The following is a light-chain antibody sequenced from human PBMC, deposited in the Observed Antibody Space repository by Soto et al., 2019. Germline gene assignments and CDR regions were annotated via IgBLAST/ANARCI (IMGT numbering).Light chain of an antibody. J-gene: IGKJ4*01. Sequence: ELVLTQSPGTLSLSPGERATLSCRASRGVSSGYLAWYQQKPGQAPRPLIYAASNRATGIPGRFSGSGFGTDFTLTISSLQSEDFAVYYCQQYNNWPLTFGGGTKVDIK. CDR1: RGVSSGY. V-gene: IGKV3-20*01. CDR2: AAS. CDR3: QQYNNWPLT.